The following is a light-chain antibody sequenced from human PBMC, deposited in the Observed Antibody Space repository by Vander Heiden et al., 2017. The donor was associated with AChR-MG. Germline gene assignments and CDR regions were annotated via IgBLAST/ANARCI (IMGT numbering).Light chain of an antibody. CDR3: AAWDDSLSGPV. CDR2: SNN. CDR1: SSNIRSNY. Sequence: QSVLTHPPSASGTPGQRVTISCSGSSSNIRSNYVYWYQKLPGTAPKVLIYSNNQRPSGVPDRFSGSKSGTSASLAISGLRSEDEADYYCAAWDDSLSGPVFGGGTKLTVL. J-gene: IGLJ3*02. V-gene: IGLV1-47*02.